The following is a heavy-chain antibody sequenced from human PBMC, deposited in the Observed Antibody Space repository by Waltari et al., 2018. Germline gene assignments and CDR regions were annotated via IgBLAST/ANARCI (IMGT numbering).Heavy chain of an antibody. V-gene: IGHV4-4*09. J-gene: IGHJ4*02. D-gene: IGHD1-26*01. CDR3: ARGLSIRWELPGFFDT. CDR2: IYTTGGT. CDR1: GGSLSRLP. Sequence: QVRLQESGPGLVKPSQTLAPPCTVSGGSLSRLPWSWIRLSPGKGLEWIGFIYTTGGTNYNPAFKNRVTMSADTSRGQFSLRLTSLSASDTATYYCARGLSIRWELPGFFDTWGQGILVTVSS.